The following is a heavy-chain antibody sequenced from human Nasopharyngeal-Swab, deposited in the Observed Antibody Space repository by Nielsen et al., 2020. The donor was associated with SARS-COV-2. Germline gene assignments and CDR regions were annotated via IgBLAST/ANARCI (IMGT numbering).Heavy chain of an antibody. J-gene: IGHJ4*02. V-gene: IGHV3-13*01. CDR2: INPAGVT. CDR1: GFTFSNYD. CDR3: ATNNDYRFEN. D-gene: IGHD4-11*01. Sequence: GESLKISCAASGFTFSNYDMHWVRQATGKGLEWLSGINPAGVTYSPDAVKGRFTSARENAKNSLYLQMNSLRAEDTAVYYCATNNDYRFENWGQGTLVSVSS.